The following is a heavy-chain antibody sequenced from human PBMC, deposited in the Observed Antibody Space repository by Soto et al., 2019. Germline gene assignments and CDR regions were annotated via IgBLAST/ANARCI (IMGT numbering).Heavy chain of an antibody. CDR3: AKAQALYGLSDY. Sequence: PGGSLRLSCAASGFTFSTNAMNWVRQAPGKGLEWVSGISGSGATTYYADSVKGRFTISRDNSKNTVYLQMSSLRAEDTALYYCAKAQALYGLSDYWGQGTQVTVSS. V-gene: IGHV3-23*01. CDR1: GFTFSTNA. CDR2: ISGSGATT. J-gene: IGHJ4*02. D-gene: IGHD2-8*01.